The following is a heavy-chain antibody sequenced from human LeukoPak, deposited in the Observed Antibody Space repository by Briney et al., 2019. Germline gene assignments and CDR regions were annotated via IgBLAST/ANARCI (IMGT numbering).Heavy chain of an antibody. D-gene: IGHD2-2*01. Sequence: SQTLSLTCAVSAYSMNSLNYWGWIRQPPGKGREWIASIHHSGSTAHNPSLKSRVTISIDTSKNQFSLKLTYVTAADTAVYYCARLGYCSSTSCYPDLWGQGTLVTVSS. CDR1: AYSMNSLNY. CDR2: IHHSGST. V-gene: IGHV4-38-2*01. J-gene: IGHJ5*02. CDR3: ARLGYCSSTSCYPDL.